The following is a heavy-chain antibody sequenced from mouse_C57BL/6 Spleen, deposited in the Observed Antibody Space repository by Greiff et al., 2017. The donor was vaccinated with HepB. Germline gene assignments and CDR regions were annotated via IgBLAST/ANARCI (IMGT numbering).Heavy chain of an antibody. CDR3: AREVYYGNYFDY. V-gene: IGHV1-80*01. CDR1: GYAFSSYW. Sequence: VQLQQSGAELVKPGASVKISCKASGYAFSSYWMNWVKQRPGKGLEWIGQIYPGDGDTNYNGKFKGKATLTADKSSSTAYMQLSSLTSEDSAVYFCAREVYYGNYFDYWGQGTTLTVSS. CDR2: IYPGDGDT. J-gene: IGHJ2*01. D-gene: IGHD2-1*01.